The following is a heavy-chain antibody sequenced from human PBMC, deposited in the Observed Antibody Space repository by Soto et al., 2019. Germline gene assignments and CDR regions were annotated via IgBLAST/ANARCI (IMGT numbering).Heavy chain of an antibody. J-gene: IGHJ4*02. CDR1: GFTFSSYG. V-gene: IGHV3-33*01. CDR2: IWYDGSNK. CDR3: ARANYYDSSGQWD. D-gene: IGHD3-22*01. Sequence: GGSLRLSCAASGFTFSSYGMHWVRQAPGKGLEWVAVIWYDGSNKYYADSVKGRFTISRDNSKNTLYLQMNSLRAEDTAVYYCARANYYDSSGQWDWGQGTLVTVSS.